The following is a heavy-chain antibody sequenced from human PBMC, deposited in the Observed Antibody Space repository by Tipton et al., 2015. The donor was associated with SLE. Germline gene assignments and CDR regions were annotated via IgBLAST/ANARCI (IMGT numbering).Heavy chain of an antibody. CDR3: VRHPYDCWSGYRNWFDF. J-gene: IGHJ5*01. Sequence: QVQLVQSGPEVKKPGASVKVSCKASGYIFSTCGLSWVRQAPGQGLEWMGWISAYDGNTNHAQKFQGRLTMTTDTSTTTTYMELRSLRFDDTAVYYCVRHPYDCWSGYRNWFDFWGQGTLVTVSS. CDR1: GYIFSTCG. CDR2: ISAYDGNT. V-gene: IGHV1-18*01. D-gene: IGHD3-3*01.